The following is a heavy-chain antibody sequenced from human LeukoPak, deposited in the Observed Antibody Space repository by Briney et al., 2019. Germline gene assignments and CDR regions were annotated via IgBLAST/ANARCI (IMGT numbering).Heavy chain of an antibody. Sequence: GGSLRLSCAASGFTFSTYAMSWVRQAPGKGLEWVSTISGSGDSTYYADSVKGRFTISRDNSKNTLYLQMNSLRAEDTAVYYCAKPSHYYDSSGRTSDAFDIWGQGTMVTASS. D-gene: IGHD3-22*01. V-gene: IGHV3-23*01. CDR2: ISGSGDST. CDR1: GFTFSTYA. CDR3: AKPSHYYDSSGRTSDAFDI. J-gene: IGHJ3*02.